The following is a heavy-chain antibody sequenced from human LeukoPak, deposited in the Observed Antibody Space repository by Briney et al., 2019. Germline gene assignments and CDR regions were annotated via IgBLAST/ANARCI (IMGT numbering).Heavy chain of an antibody. J-gene: IGHJ4*02. V-gene: IGHV4-34*01. CDR2: INHSGST. CDR3: ARVRVWLVDY. D-gene: IGHD6-19*01. Sequence: SETLSLTCAVYGGSFSGYYWSWIRQPPGKGLEWIGEINHSGSTNYNPSLKSRVTISVDTSKNQFSLKLSSVTAADTAVYYCARVRVWLVDYWGQGTLVTVSS. CDR1: GGSFSGYY.